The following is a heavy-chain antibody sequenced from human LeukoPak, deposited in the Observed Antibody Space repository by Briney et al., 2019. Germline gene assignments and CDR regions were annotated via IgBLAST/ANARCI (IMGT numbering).Heavy chain of an antibody. D-gene: IGHD3-9*01. J-gene: IGHJ5*02. CDR1: GFNFDYYA. CDR3: AKGLYYDILTGNWFDP. Sequence: GRSLRLSCAASGFNFDYYAMHWVRLVPGKGLEWVAGITWNSDSTGYGDSVKGRFIISRDNAQNSLYLEMSSPRAEDTAFYYCAKGLYYDILTGNWFDPWGQGTLVTVSS. V-gene: IGHV3-9*01. CDR2: ITWNSDST.